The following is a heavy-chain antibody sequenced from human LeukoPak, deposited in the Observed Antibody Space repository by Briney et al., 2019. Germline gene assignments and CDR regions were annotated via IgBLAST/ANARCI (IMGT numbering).Heavy chain of an antibody. D-gene: IGHD1/OR15-1a*01. CDR2: ISYSGST. Sequence: SETLSLTCTVSGGSISSYYWGWVRQPPGKGLEWIGSISYSGSTYYNPSLTSRVTISADTSNNQFSLKLTSVTAADTAIYYCAREEQLHGGPGGYWGQGTLVTVSS. CDR1: GGSISSYY. V-gene: IGHV4-39*02. J-gene: IGHJ4*02. CDR3: AREEQLHGGPGGY.